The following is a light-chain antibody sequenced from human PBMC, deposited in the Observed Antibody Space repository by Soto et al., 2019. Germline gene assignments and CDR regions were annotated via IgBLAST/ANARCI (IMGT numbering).Light chain of an antibody. Sequence: DIQMTQSPSSLSASVGDRVTITCRASQGISNYLAWYQQKPGKVPKLLIYAASTLQSGVPSRFSGSGSGSDFTLTIISLQPEDVSTYYCQKYNSAPWTFGQGTKVEIK. CDR1: QGISNY. CDR3: QKYNSAPWT. CDR2: AAS. J-gene: IGKJ1*01. V-gene: IGKV1-27*01.